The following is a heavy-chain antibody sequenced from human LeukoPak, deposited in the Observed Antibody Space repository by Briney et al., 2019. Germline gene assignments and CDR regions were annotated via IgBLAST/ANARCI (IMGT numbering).Heavy chain of an antibody. V-gene: IGHV1-46*01. CDR1: GYTFTSYY. CDR3: ARDIVGAHDAFDI. D-gene: IGHD1-26*01. Sequence: GASVKVSCKASGYTFTSYYMHWVLQAPGQGLEWMGIINPSGGSTSYAQKFQGRVTMTRDMPTSTVYMELSSLRSEDTAVYYCARDIVGAHDAFDIWGQGTMVTVSS. CDR2: INPSGGST. J-gene: IGHJ3*02.